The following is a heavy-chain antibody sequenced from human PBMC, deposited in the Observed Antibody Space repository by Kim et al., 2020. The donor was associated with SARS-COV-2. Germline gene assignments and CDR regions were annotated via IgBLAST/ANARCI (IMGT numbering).Heavy chain of an antibody. CDR3: ARDRDYRFDL. D-gene: IGHD3-16*02. Sequence: ASVKVSCKTSGYTFTTYGLSWVRQAPGQGLEWMGWISTDSGYTKYAQKLQDRVTLTKDTSTSTAYMELRSLISDDTAVYFCARDRDYRFDLWGQGTLVTV. CDR2: ISTDSGYT. J-gene: IGHJ4*02. CDR1: GYTFTTYG. V-gene: IGHV1-18*01.